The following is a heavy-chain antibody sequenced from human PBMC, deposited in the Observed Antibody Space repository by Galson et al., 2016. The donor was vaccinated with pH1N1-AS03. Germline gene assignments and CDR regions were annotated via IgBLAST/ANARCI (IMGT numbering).Heavy chain of an antibody. Sequence: QSGAEVKKPGESLRISCQGSGHSFDSDWITWVRQMPGKGLEWMGRINPLDSYNDYNPSFQGHVSFSVDKSIHTAYLQWSSLEATDTGIHYCARQGTTVTANHVWLDTWGQGTLVTVSS. CDR3: ARQGTTVTANHVWLDT. V-gene: IGHV5-10-1*01. D-gene: IGHD1-14*01. CDR2: INPLDSYN. CDR1: GHSFDSDW. J-gene: IGHJ5*02.